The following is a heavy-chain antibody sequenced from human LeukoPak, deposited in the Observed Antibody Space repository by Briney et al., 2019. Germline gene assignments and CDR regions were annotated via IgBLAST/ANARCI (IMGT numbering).Heavy chain of an antibody. CDR3: AKGTMWELQFDC. Sequence: PGGSLRLSCAASGFTFSTYAMSWVRQAPGKGLEWVSGISASGVSTYYADSVKGRFTISRDNSKNTLFLQMNSLRAEDTAVYYCAKGTMWELQFDCWGQGTLVTVSS. J-gene: IGHJ4*02. V-gene: IGHV3-23*01. CDR1: GFTFSTYA. D-gene: IGHD1-26*01. CDR2: ISASGVST.